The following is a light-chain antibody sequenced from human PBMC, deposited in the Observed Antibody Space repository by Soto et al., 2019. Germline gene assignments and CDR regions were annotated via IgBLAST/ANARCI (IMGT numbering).Light chain of an antibody. CDR2: AAP. V-gene: IGKV1-9*01. CDR1: QAISSY. J-gene: IGKJ1*01. CDR3: QQYNSSSRT. Sequence: IHLTQSPSSLSASVVHRVTMTCPASQAISSYLAWYQQKPGQAPKFLIYAAPTLQSGAPSRFSGSGSGTEFALTISRLQPDDFATYYCQQYNSSSRTFGQGTKVDI.